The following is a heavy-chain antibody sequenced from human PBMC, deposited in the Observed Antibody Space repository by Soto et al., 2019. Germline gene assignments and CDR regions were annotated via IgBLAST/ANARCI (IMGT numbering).Heavy chain of an antibody. Sequence: GGSLRLSCAASGSTFSSYSMNWVRQAPGKGLEWVSSISSSSSYIYYADSVKGRFTISRDNAKNSLYLQMNSLRAEDTAVYYCAVALGFDAFDIWGQGTMVTVSS. CDR1: GSTFSSYS. V-gene: IGHV3-21*01. D-gene: IGHD3-16*01. J-gene: IGHJ3*02. CDR3: AVALGFDAFDI. CDR2: ISSSSSYI.